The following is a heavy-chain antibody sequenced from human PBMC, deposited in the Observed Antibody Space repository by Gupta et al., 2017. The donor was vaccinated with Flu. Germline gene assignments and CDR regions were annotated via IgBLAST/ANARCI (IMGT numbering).Heavy chain of an antibody. CDR2: VRSKANNYAT. D-gene: IGHD2-8*01. CDR3: TGSPVYAMDV. V-gene: IGHV3-73*02. J-gene: IGHJ6*02. Sequence: DVQQVESGGGMVQPGGSLTLSCAASGFSFSDSAMHWVRQASGKGLEWVARVRSKANNYATSYAASVKGRFTISRDDSKNTAHLQMNSLKTEDTAVYYCTGSPVYAMDVWGQGTTVTVSS. CDR1: GFSFSDSA.